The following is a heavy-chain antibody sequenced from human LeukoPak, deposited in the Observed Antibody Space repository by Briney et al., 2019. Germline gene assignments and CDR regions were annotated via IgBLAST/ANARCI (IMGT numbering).Heavy chain of an antibody. CDR3: ARDRPQSIGYCTNGVWGCGMDV. CDR1: GVTFSSFG. J-gene: IGHJ6*02. CDR2: IYHDGSYQ. V-gene: IGHV3-33*01. D-gene: IGHD2-8*01. Sequence: GGSLRLSCAASGVTFSSFGMYWVRQAPGKGLEWVAVIYHDGSYQYYADSVKGRFTISRDNSKNTLYLQMNSLRAEDTAVYYCARDRPQSIGYCTNGVWGCGMDVWGRGTTVTVSS.